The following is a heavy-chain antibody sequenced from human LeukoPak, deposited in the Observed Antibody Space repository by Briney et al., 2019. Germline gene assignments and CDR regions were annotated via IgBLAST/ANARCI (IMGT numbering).Heavy chain of an antibody. J-gene: IGHJ3*02. CDR3: ARDMVRGVITPSDAFDI. CDR2: ISAYNGNT. CDR1: GYTFTSYG. D-gene: IGHD3-10*01. Sequence: GASVKVSCKASGYTFTSYGISWVRQAPGQGLEWMGWISAYNGNTNYAQKLQGRVTMTTDTSTGTAYMELRSLRSDDTAVYYCARDMVRGVITPSDAFDIWGQGAMVTVSS. V-gene: IGHV1-18*01.